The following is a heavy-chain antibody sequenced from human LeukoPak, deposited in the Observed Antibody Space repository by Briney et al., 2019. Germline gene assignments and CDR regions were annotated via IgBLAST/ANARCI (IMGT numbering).Heavy chain of an antibody. CDR1: NGSLTSYY. J-gene: IGHJ3*01. CDR3: ARVGRAGHYIPTLGAFDV. V-gene: IGHV4-59*01. D-gene: IGHD5-24*01. Sequence: SETLSLTCTVSNGSLTSYYWSWVRQPPGKGVQFIGFIYCKGSSNYNPSLKSRVTFAVDTSKNQFSLKVTSVTAADTAVYYCARVGRAGHYIPTLGAFDVWGQGTLVTVSS. CDR2: IYCKGSS.